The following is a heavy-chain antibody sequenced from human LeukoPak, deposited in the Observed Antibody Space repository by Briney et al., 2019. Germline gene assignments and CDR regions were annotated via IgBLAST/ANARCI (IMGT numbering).Heavy chain of an antibody. J-gene: IGHJ5*02. CDR3: ATDLGHCPNSSCPYFP. CDR1: GFIFTGYY. D-gene: IGHD2-8*01. CDR2: INPNSGDT. V-gene: IGHV1-2*02. Sequence: GASVKVSCKASGFIFTGYYMHWVRHAPGQGLEWMGWINPNSGDTNYAQKFQGRVTMTTDTSITTAYMELSRLRSDDTAVYYCATDLGHCPNSSCPYFPWGQGTLVTVSS.